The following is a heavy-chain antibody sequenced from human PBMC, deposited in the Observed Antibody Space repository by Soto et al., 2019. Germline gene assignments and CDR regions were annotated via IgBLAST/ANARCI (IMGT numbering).Heavy chain of an antibody. CDR1: GGSISSSSYY. V-gene: IGHV4-39*01. D-gene: IGHD6-19*01. CDR3: ARHRPVRSSGWYPSYFDY. CDR2: IYYSGST. J-gene: IGHJ4*02. Sequence: SETLSLTCTVSGGSISSSSYYWGWIRQPPGKGLEWIGSIYYSGSTYYNPSLKSRVTISVDTSKNQFSLKLSSVTAADTAVYYCARHRPVRSSGWYPSYFDYWGQGTLVTVSS.